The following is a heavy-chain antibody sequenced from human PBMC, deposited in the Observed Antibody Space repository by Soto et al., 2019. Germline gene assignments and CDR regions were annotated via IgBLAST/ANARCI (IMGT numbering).Heavy chain of an antibody. CDR3: AKVQDRGVTISPLDY. Sequence: EVQLLGSGGDLLQPGGSLRLSCTASGFTFSSFAMSWVRQAPGKGVEGVSTISGSGSSTFYADSVKGRFTISRDNSKNTLSLQLNSLRAEDTAVYYCAKVQDRGVTISPLDYWGQGTLVTVSS. D-gene: IGHD3-10*01. V-gene: IGHV3-23*01. J-gene: IGHJ4*02. CDR2: ISGSGSST. CDR1: GFTFSSFA.